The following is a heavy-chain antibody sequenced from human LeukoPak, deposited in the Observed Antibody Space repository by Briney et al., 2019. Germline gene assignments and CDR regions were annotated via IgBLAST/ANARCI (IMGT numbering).Heavy chain of an antibody. CDR3: ARRSSWDYYYYYMDV. D-gene: IGHD6-13*01. V-gene: IGHV1-2*02. J-gene: IGHJ6*03. CDR1: GYTFTGYY. Sequence: ASVKVSCKASGYTFTGYYMHWVRQAPGQGLEWMGWINPNSGGTNYAQKFQGRVTMTRDTSISTAYMELSRLRSDDTALYYCARRSSWDYYYYYMDVWGKGTTVTVSS. CDR2: INPNSGGT.